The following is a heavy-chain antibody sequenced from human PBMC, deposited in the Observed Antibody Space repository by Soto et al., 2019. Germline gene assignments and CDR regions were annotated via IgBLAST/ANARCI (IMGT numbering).Heavy chain of an antibody. D-gene: IGHD2-21*02. CDR1: GGCLNDYF. CDR2: INLGGIT. CDR3: ARGHRMVTQVWAKFYCYVYGMDA. V-gene: IGHV4-34*01. Sequence: ASETLSLTCAVYGGCLNDYFWSWIRYTPGKGLEWIGAINLGGITKLQPTLRNRVTIPLDASKRQFCRRLRTVTAADTAVYFCARGHRMVTQVWAKFYCYVYGMDACLQGATVT. J-gene: IGHJ6*02.